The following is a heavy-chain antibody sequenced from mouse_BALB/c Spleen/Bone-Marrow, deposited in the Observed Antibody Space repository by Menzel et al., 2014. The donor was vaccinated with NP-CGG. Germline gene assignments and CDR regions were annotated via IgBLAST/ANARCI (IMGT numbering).Heavy chain of an antibody. CDR2: IYPGDGXT. V-gene: IGHV1-87*01. Sequence: VQLQEYGAELARPGASVKLSCKASGYTFTSYWMQWVKQRPGQGLEWIGAIYPGDGXTRYTQKFKGKATLTADKSSSTAYMQLXSLASEDSAXXXXXXXXXXXAMDYWGXGTSVTVSS. CDR3: XXXXXXXAMDY. CDR1: GYTFTSYW. J-gene: IGHJ4*01.